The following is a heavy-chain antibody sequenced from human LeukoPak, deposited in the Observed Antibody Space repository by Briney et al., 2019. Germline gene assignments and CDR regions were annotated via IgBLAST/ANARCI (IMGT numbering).Heavy chain of an antibody. CDR3: ARDYLGYWYFDL. CDR2: IYYSGST. Sequence: SETLSLTCTVSGGSISSYYWSWIRQPPGKGLEWIGYIYYSGSTNYNPSLKSRVTISVDTSKNQFSLKLSSVTAADTAVYYCARDYLGYWYFDLWGRGTLVTVSS. CDR1: GGSISSYY. V-gene: IGHV4-59*01. J-gene: IGHJ2*01. D-gene: IGHD7-27*01.